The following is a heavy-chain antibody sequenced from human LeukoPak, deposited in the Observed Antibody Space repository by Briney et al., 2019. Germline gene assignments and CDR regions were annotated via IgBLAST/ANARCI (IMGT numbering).Heavy chain of an antibody. CDR1: GFTFSSYG. V-gene: IGHV3-33*01. D-gene: IGHD6-19*01. CDR2: IWYDGSNK. J-gene: IGHJ4*02. CDR3: ARDKAGIFDY. Sequence: GRSLRLSCAASGFTFSSYGMHWVRQAPGKGLEWVAVIWYDGSNKYYADSVKGRFTISRDNSKNTLYLQMYSLRAEDTAVYYCARDKAGIFDYWGQGTLVTVSS.